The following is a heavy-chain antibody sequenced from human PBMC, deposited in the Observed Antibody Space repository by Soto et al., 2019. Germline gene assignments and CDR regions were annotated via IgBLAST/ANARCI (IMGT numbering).Heavy chain of an antibody. CDR3: ARGVYGAYLDY. J-gene: IGHJ4*02. CDR1: GGSFSGYY. Sequence: TSETLSLTCAVYGGSFSGYYWSWIRQTPGKGLEWIGYVESSGRTEYKPSLASRVTLSLDSSQNQFSLTLRSVTTADRALYFCARGVYGAYLDYWGQGIPVTVSS. CDR2: VESSGRT. V-gene: IGHV4-4*08. D-gene: IGHD3-10*01.